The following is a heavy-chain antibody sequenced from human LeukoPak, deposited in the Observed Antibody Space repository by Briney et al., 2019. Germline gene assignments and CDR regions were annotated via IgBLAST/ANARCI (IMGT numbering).Heavy chain of an antibody. Sequence: GGSLRLSCEASGFTFRSYEMAWVRQAPGTGLEWISYISSGGTTIKDADSVKGRFTISRDDARSSVYLQMNSLRAEDTAVYYCAGGPQYGGSFAYWGQRTLVTVSS. CDR1: GFTFRSYE. D-gene: IGHD1-26*01. CDR3: AGGPQYGGSFAY. V-gene: IGHV3-48*03. J-gene: IGHJ4*02. CDR2: ISSGGTTI.